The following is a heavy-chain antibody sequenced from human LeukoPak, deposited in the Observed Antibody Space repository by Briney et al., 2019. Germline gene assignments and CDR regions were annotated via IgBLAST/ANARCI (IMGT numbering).Heavy chain of an antibody. Sequence: KSSQTLSLTCTVSGASISSGDYYWSWVRQPPGKGLEWIGYIYYSGNTYYNPSLKSRVTISVDTSKNQFSLKLSSVTAADTAVYYCARAGLGSYYNGKNWFDPWGQGTLVTVSS. CDR2: IYYSGNT. CDR3: ARAGLGSYYNGKNWFDP. CDR1: GASISSGDYY. J-gene: IGHJ5*02. D-gene: IGHD3-10*01. V-gene: IGHV4-30-4*01.